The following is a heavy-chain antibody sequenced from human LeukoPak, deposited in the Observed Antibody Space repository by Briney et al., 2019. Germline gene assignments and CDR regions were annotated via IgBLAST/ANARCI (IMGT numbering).Heavy chain of an antibody. J-gene: IGHJ4*02. CDR2: ISGGGDST. D-gene: IGHD3-16*01. V-gene: IGHV3-23*01. Sequence: GGSLRLSCAASGFTFRNYAMTWVRQAPGKGLDWVSGISGGGDSTFYADSVKGRFTLSRDNSKNTLYLQMNSLRAEDTALYYCARGWQQLGEWGQGTLVTVSS. CDR3: ARGWQQLGE. CDR1: GFTFRNYA.